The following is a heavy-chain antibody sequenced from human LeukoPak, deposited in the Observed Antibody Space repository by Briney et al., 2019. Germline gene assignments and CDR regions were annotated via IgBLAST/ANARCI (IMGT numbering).Heavy chain of an antibody. CDR3: ARGRIGYCSGGSCYFY. V-gene: IGHV1-2*02. J-gene: IGHJ1*01. D-gene: IGHD2-15*01. CDR1: GYTFTGYY. Sequence: ASVMVSCRASGYTFTGYYMHWVRQAPGQGLEWMGWINPNSGGTNYAQKFQGRVTMTRDTSISTAYMELSRLRSDDTAVYYCARGRIGYCSGGSCYFYWGQGTLVTVSS. CDR2: INPNSGGT.